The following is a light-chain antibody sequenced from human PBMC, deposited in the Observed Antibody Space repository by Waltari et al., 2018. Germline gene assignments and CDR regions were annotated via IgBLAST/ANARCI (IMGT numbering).Light chain of an antibody. J-gene: IGLJ1*01. Sequence: QSALTQPASVSGSPGQSNTISCTGTSRDVGGYNYVSWYQQHPGKAPKLMIYEVSNRPSGVSNRFSGSKSGNTASLTISGLQAEDEADYYCSSYTSSSTLVVFGTGTKVTVL. CDR1: SRDVGGYNY. CDR3: SSYTSSSTLVV. CDR2: EVS. V-gene: IGLV2-14*01.